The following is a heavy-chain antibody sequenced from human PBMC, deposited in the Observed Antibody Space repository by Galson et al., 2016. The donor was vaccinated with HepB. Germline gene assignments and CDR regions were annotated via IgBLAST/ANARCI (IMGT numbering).Heavy chain of an antibody. CDR3: ARWASVGSGDTFDI. Sequence: QSGAEVKKPGASVKASCKASGYTFTFNYIHWVRQAPGQGLEWMGIINPSGGDINYAQKFQGRVTMTRDTSTSTVYMELSSLRSEDTAVYYCARWASVGSGDTFDIWGQGTMVTVSS. V-gene: IGHV1-46*01. D-gene: IGHD6-19*01. CDR1: GYTFTFNY. J-gene: IGHJ3*02. CDR2: INPSGGDI.